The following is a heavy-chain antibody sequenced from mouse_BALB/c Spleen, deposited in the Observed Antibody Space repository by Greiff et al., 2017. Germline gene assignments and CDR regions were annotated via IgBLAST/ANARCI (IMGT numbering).Heavy chain of an antibody. D-gene: IGHD2-3*01. CDR2: IWAGGST. CDR3: ARFRYDGYLYAMDY. CDR1: GFSLTSYG. V-gene: IGHV2-9*02. Sequence: VMLVESGPGLVAPSQSLSITCTVSGFSLTSYGVHWVRQPPGKGLEWLGVIWAGGSTNYNSALMSRLSISKDNSKSQVFLKMNSLQTDDTAMYYCARFRYDGYLYAMDYWGQGTSVTVSS. J-gene: IGHJ4*01.